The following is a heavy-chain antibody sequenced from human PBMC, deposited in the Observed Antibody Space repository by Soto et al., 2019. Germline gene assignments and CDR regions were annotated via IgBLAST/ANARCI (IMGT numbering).Heavy chain of an antibody. J-gene: IGHJ6*02. Sequence: SETLSLTCTVSGVSITSRSYYWSWIRQPPGKGLEWIGEINHSGSTNYNPSLKSRVTISVDTSKNQFSLNVISVTAADTAMYYCAYNYDNNGLYYGMDVWGQGTTVTVSS. CDR1: GVSITSRSYY. D-gene: IGHD3-22*01. CDR3: AYNYDNNGLYYGMDV. V-gene: IGHV4-39*07. CDR2: INHSGST.